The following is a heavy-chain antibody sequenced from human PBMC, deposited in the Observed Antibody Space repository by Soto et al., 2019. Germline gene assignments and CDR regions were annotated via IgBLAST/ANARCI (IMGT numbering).Heavy chain of an antibody. Sequence: LRLACAASGFTFDDYTMHWVRQAPGKGLEWVSLISWDGGSTYYADSVKGRFTISRDNSKNSLYLQMNSLRTEDTALYYCAKDGPDFYDYWGQGTLVTVSS. V-gene: IGHV3-43*01. CDR1: GFTFDDYT. J-gene: IGHJ4*02. CDR2: ISWDGGST. CDR3: AKDGPDFYDY.